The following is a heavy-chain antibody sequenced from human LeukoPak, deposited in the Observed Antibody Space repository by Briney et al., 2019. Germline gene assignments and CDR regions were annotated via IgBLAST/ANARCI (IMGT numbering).Heavy chain of an antibody. D-gene: IGHD3-16*01. CDR2: IYSGGST. V-gene: IGHV3-53*01. CDR1: GFTFSTFA. Sequence: PGGSLRLSCAASGFTFSTFAMIWVRQAPGKGLEWVSVIYSGGSTYYADSVKGRFTISRDNSKNTLYLQMNSLRAEDTAVYYCARDRIRLGEYYIDYWGQGTLVTVSS. J-gene: IGHJ4*02. CDR3: ARDRIRLGEYYIDY.